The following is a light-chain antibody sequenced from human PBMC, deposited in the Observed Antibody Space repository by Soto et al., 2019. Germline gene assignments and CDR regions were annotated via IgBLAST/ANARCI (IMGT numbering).Light chain of an antibody. Sequence: DIQMTQSPSTLSGSVGDRVTITCRASQTISSWLAWYQQKPGKAPKLLIYDASSLESGVPSRFSGSGSGTEFTLTISSLQPDDFATYYCQQYNSYWGTFGQGTKLEIK. CDR3: QQYNSYWGT. CDR1: QTISSW. V-gene: IGKV1-5*01. J-gene: IGKJ2*01. CDR2: DAS.